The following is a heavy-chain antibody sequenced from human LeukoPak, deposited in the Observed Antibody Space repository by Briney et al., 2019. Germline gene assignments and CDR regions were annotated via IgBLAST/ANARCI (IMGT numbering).Heavy chain of an antibody. V-gene: IGHV1-3*01. D-gene: IGHD4-17*01. J-gene: IGHJ4*02. CDR3: ARARWTSTVTTYYLDF. CDR1: GYIFTDYA. CDR2: INAGNGKT. Sequence: ASVKVSCKASGYIFTDYAIQWERQAPGQGLEWMGGINAGNGKTKYSQKFQGRVTITRDTSASTAYMELSGLRSDDTAVYYCARARWTSTVTTYYLDFWGQGTLVTVSS.